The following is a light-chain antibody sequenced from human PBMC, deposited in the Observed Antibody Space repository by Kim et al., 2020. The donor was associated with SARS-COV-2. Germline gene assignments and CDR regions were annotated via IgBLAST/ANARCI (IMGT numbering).Light chain of an antibody. CDR3: QVWDSNAAV. V-gene: IGLV3-9*01. CDR2: RDS. J-gene: IGLJ3*02. Sequence: VALGQTALINCEENNIGSKSVHWYQQRPGQPPLLIIYRDSERPSAIPDRFSGSTSGNTAALTISGAQVEDEGEYYCQVWDSNAAVFGGGTQLTVL. CDR1: NIGSKS.